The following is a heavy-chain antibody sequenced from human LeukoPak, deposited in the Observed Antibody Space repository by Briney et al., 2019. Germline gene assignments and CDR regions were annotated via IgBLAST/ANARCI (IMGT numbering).Heavy chain of an antibody. Sequence: PGRSLTLSCAASGFTFSYFGLHWVRQAPGKGLEWVALISTDPSNKDYADSVKGRFTISRDNSRNTLYLQMRSLRLEDTAMYYCVKDSSTTWFGRDSKWGRGTLVTVSS. CDR2: ISTDPSNK. CDR3: VKDSSTTWFGRDSK. CDR1: GFTFSYFG. V-gene: IGHV3-30*18. D-gene: IGHD3-10*01. J-gene: IGHJ4*02.